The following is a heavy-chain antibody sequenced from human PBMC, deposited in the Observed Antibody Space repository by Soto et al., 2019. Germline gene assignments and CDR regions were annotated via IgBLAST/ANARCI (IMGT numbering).Heavy chain of an antibody. V-gene: IGHV3-7*03. CDR1: GFTFSTYY. CDR2: IKDDGSEQ. J-gene: IGHJ4*02. CDR3: SRENWFQDY. Sequence: GGSLRLSCAASGFTFSTYYMTWVRQAPGKGLEWVASIKDDGSEQYYVDSVKGRFTISRDNAKNSLYLQMNSLRAGDTALYYCSRENWFQDYWGQGTRVTVSS. D-gene: IGHD3-10*01.